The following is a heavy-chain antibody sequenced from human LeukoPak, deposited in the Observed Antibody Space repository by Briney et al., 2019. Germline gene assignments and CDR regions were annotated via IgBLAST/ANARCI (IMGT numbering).Heavy chain of an antibody. CDR2: IYTSGST. CDR1: GRSISSGSYY. V-gene: IGHV4-61*02. D-gene: IGHD3-16*02. CDR3: ARANMITFGGVIARLDAFDI. Sequence: PSQTLSLTCTVSGRSISSGSYYWSWIRQPAGKRLDWIGRIYTSGSTNYNPSLNSRVTISVDTSKNQFSLKQRSVTAADTAVYYCARANMITFGGVIARLDAFDIWGQGTMVTVSS. J-gene: IGHJ3*02.